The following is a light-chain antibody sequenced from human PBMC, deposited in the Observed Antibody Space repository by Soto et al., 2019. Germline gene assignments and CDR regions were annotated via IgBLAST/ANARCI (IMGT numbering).Light chain of an antibody. CDR1: SSNIGSNT. J-gene: IGLJ3*02. V-gene: IGLV1-44*01. Sequence: QSVLTQPPSASGTPGQRVTISCSGSSSNIGSNTVNWYQQLPGTAPKLLIYSNNQRPSGVPDRFSGSKSGTSASLAISGLQSEDEADYYCAVWDDSLNGQVFGGGIKVTVL. CDR2: SNN. CDR3: AVWDDSLNGQV.